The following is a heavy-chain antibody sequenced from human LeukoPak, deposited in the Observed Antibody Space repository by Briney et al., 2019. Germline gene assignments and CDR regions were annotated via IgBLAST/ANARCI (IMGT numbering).Heavy chain of an antibody. Sequence: ASVKVSCKASGYTFTSYGISWVRQAPGQGLEWMGLISAYNGNTNYAQKLQGRVTMTTDTSTSTAYMELRSLRSDDTAVYYCARDRGPITYYDFWSGYYLFDYWGQGTLVTVSS. CDR3: ARDRGPITYYDFWSGYYLFDY. J-gene: IGHJ4*02. CDR2: ISAYNGNT. V-gene: IGHV1-18*01. D-gene: IGHD3-3*01. CDR1: GYTFTSYG.